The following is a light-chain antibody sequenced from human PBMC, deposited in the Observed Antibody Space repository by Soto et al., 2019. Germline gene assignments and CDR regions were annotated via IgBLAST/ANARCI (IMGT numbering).Light chain of an antibody. CDR3: QQYNSYRWT. V-gene: IGKV1-5*01. CDR1: QSISSW. Sequence: DIQMTQSPSTLSASVGDRVTITCRASQSISSWLAWYQQKPGKAPKLLIYDASSLESGIPSRFSGSGSGTEFTLTISSLQPDDFATYYCQQYNSYRWTFGQGTKV. CDR2: DAS. J-gene: IGKJ1*01.